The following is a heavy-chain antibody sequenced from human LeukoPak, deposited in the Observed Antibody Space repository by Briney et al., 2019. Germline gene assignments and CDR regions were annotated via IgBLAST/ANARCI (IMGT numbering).Heavy chain of an antibody. J-gene: IGHJ4*02. Sequence: GGSLRLSCAASGFTFSSYGMHWVRQAPSKGLEWVAFIMYDGSSKYYADSVRGRVTISRDNSKNALYLQMNSLRVEDTAVYYCARDTHSSGWVFDYWGQGTLVTVSS. CDR3: ARDTHSSGWVFDY. CDR1: GFTFSSYG. V-gene: IGHV3-30*02. CDR2: IMYDGSSK. D-gene: IGHD6-19*01.